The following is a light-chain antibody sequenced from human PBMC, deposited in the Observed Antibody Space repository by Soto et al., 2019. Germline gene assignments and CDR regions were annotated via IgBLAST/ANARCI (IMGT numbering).Light chain of an antibody. CDR1: QGISTF. V-gene: IGKV1-39*01. CDR3: QQSYALVRT. CDR2: TAS. Sequence: VPRTQLPSSLATSVGAIGNFTCRASQGISTFLNWYQQKPGKAPRLLIYTASRLQSGVPARFSGSGVETDFTLTITSLQPEDFGIYYCQQSYALVRTFGGGTKVDI. J-gene: IGKJ4*01.